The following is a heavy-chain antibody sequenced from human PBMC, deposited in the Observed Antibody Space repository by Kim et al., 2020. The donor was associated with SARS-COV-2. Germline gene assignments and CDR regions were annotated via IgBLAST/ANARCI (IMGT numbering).Heavy chain of an antibody. Sequence: GGSLRLSCAASGFTFSSYAMSWVRQAPGKGLEWVSTISCSDSSTYYADSVKGRFTISRDNSKNTLYLQMNSLRAEDTAVYYCAKDRSGGGPGVRFDPWGQGTLVTVSS. V-gene: IGHV3-23*01. CDR2: ISCSDSST. CDR3: AKDRSGGGPGVRFDP. J-gene: IGHJ5*02. D-gene: IGHD3-10*01. CDR1: GFTFSSYA.